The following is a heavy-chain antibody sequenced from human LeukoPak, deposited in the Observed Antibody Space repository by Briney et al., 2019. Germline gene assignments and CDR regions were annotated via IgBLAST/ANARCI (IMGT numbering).Heavy chain of an antibody. CDR1: GGSFSGYY. CDR3: ARLYYVWGSYRFGY. J-gene: IGHJ4*02. Sequence: PSETLSLTCAVYGGSFSGYYWSWIRQPPGKGLEWIGEINHSGSTNYNPSLKSRVTISVDTSKNQFSLKLSSVTAADTAVYYCARLYYVWGSYRFGYWGQGTLVTVSS. D-gene: IGHD3-16*02. CDR2: INHSGST. V-gene: IGHV4-34*01.